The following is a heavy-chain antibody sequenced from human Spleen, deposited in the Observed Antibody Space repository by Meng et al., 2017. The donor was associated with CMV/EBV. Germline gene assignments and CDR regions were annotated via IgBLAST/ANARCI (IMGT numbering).Heavy chain of an antibody. CDR1: GFTFEDFA. D-gene: IGHD3-22*01. J-gene: IGHJ4*02. Sequence: SLKISCAASGFTFEDFAMHWVRQAPGKGLEWVSGISWNSGSIDYADSVEGRFTISRDNAKNSLYLQMNSLRAEDTALYYCAKDHYDSSGSYFDSWGQGTLVTVSS. V-gene: IGHV3-9*01. CDR3: AKDHYDSSGSYFDS. CDR2: ISWNSGSI.